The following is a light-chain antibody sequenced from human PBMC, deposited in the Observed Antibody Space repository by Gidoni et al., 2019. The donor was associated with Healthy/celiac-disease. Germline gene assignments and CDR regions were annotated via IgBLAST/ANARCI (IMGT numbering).Light chain of an antibody. Sequence: DIKIPQSPSSLSASVGDRVTITCRASQSISSYLNWYQQKPGKAPKLLIYAASSLQSGVPSRFSGSGSGTDFTLTISSLQPEDFATYYCQQSYSTPLATFGPGTKVDIK. CDR2: AAS. CDR1: QSISSY. CDR3: QQSYSTPLAT. V-gene: IGKV1-39*01. J-gene: IGKJ3*01.